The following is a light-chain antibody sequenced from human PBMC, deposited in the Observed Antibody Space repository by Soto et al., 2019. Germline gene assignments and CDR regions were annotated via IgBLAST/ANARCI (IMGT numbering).Light chain of an antibody. CDR1: QGISSG. V-gene: IGKV1D-13*01. CDR3: QQFNNCSVT. J-gene: IGKJ4*01. CDR2: DAS. Sequence: IQLAQSPSSLSASVGDSDTITCRASQGISSGFAWYQQKPGKAPKLLIYDASSLESGVPSKFSGSGAGTDFTLTISSRQAEDFAAEYYQQFNNCSVTFGGGTKVDI.